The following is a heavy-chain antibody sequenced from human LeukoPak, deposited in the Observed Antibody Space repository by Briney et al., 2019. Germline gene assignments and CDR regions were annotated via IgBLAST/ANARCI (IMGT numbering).Heavy chain of an antibody. Sequence: SETLSLTCAVSGGSISSGGYSWSWIRQPPGKGLEWIGSIYYSGSTYYNPSLKSRVTISVDTSKNQFSLKLSSVTAADTAVYYCARQKFMVQSDPVDYWGQGTLVTVSS. CDR2: IYYSGST. CDR1: GGSISSGGYS. D-gene: IGHD3-10*01. J-gene: IGHJ4*02. CDR3: ARQKFMVQSDPVDY. V-gene: IGHV4-39*01.